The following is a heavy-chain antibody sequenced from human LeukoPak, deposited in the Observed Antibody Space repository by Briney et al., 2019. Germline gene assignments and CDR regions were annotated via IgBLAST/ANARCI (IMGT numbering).Heavy chain of an antibody. CDR2: ISGSGGST. CDR3: AKGFTVAHAFDI. V-gene: IGHV3-23*01. CDR1: GFTFSSYA. J-gene: IGHJ3*02. D-gene: IGHD4-23*01. Sequence: GGSLRLSCAASGFTFSSYAMSWVRQAPGKGLEWVSAISGSGGSTYYADSVKGRFTISRDNSKNTLYLQMNSLRAEGTAVYYCAKGFTVAHAFDIWGQGTMVTVSS.